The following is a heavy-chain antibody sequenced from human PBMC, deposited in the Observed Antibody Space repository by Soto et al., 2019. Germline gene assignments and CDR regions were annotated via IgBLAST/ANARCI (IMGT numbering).Heavy chain of an antibody. CDR1: GFTFSSYG. CDR2: ISYDGSNK. CDR3: AKDLDGSGDY. J-gene: IGHJ4*02. Sequence: QVQLVESGGGVVQPGRSLRLSCAASGFTFSSYGMHWVRQAPGKGLEWVAVISYDGSNKYYADSVKGRFTISRDNSKNTLYLQMNSLRAEDTAVYYCAKDLDGSGDYWGQGTLVTVS. D-gene: IGHD1-1*01. V-gene: IGHV3-30*18.